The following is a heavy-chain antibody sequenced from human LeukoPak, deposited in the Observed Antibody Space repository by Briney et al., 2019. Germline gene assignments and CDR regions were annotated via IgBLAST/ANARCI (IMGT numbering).Heavy chain of an antibody. V-gene: IGHV3-7*01. Sequence: GGSLRLSCAASGSTFSSYWMSWVRQAPGRGLEWVAKIKQDGGEKNYVESVKGRFTIPRDNAKNSLYLQMNSLRAEDTAVYYCARVGEYCSSTSCYTGWFDPWGQGTLVTVSS. CDR3: ARVGEYCSSTSCYTGWFDP. CDR1: GSTFSSYW. D-gene: IGHD2-2*02. CDR2: IKQDGGEK. J-gene: IGHJ5*02.